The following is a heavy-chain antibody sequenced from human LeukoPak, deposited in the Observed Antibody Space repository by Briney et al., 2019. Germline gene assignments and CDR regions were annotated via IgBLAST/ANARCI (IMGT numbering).Heavy chain of an antibody. CDR3: ARGGDILTGLTYYYYGMDV. CDR2: INHSGST. CDR1: GGSFSGYY. V-gene: IGHV4-34*01. D-gene: IGHD3-9*01. Sequence: PSETLSLTCAVYGGSFSGYYWSWIRQPPGKGLEWIGEINHSGSTNYNPSLKSRVTISVDMSKNQFSLKLSSVTAADTAVYYCARGGDILTGLTYYYYGMDVWGQGTTVTVSS. J-gene: IGHJ6*02.